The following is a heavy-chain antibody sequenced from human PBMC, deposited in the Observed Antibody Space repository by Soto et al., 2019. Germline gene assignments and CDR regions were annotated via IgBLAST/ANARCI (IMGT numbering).Heavy chain of an antibody. V-gene: IGHV4-4*07. CDR3: ARYAYFTIFGVPRRYWFDP. Sequence: PSETLSLTCTVSGGSISSYYWSWIRQPAGKGLEWIGRIYTSGSTNYNPSLKSRVTISVDTSKNQFSLKLSSVTAADTAVYYCARYAYFTIFGVPRRYWFDPWGQGTLVTVSS. CDR1: GGSISSYY. J-gene: IGHJ5*02. CDR2: IYTSGST. D-gene: IGHD3-3*01.